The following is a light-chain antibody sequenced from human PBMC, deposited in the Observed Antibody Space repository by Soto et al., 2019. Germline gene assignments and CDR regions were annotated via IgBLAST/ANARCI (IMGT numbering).Light chain of an antibody. V-gene: IGKV3-20*01. CDR1: QSVDTGF. Sequence: VLTQSPATLSLSPGERATLSCRARQSVDTGFLAWYQHKPGQAPRLLIYGASNRATGIPDRFSGSGSGTDFTLTISRLEPEDFAVYYCQKYNSAPLTFGGGTKVEIK. CDR2: GAS. J-gene: IGKJ4*01. CDR3: QKYNSAPLT.